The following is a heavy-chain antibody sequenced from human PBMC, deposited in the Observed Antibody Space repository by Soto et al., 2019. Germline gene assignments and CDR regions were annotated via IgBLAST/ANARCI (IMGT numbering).Heavy chain of an antibody. CDR3: ARDGFRGSSVGNFDY. CDR2: ISAYNGNT. V-gene: IGHV1-18*01. CDR1: GYTFTSYG. D-gene: IGHD6-6*01. J-gene: IGHJ4*02. Sequence: ASVKVSCKASGYTFTSYGISWVRQAPGQGLEWMGWISAYNGNTNYAQKLQGRVTMTTDTSTSTAYMELRSLRSDDTAVYYCARDGFRGSSVGNFDYWGQGTLITVSS.